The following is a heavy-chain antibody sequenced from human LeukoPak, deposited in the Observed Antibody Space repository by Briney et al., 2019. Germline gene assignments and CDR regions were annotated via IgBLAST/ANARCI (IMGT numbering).Heavy chain of an antibody. Sequence: GGSLRLSCAPSRFTFSSHGMHWVRQGPGKGLEWVAFIWNDGSNKYYADSVKGRFTISRDNSKSTLYLQMNSLRAEDTAVYYCARDRGKDYFDYWGQGTLVTVPS. D-gene: IGHD3-10*01. J-gene: IGHJ4*02. CDR1: RFTFSSHG. V-gene: IGHV3-33*01. CDR3: ARDRGKDYFDY. CDR2: IWNDGSNK.